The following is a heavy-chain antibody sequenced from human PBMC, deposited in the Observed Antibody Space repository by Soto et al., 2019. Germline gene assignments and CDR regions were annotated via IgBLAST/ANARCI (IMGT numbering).Heavy chain of an antibody. Sequence: GGSLRLSCAASGFTFSSYSMNWVRQAPGKGLEWVSSISSSSSYIYYEDSVKGRFTISRDKAKNSLYLQMNSLRAEDTAVYFCASVYCSCGSCYSGYYYYGMDVWGQGTTVTFSS. J-gene: IGHJ6*02. D-gene: IGHD2-15*01. CDR1: GFTFSSYS. CDR3: ASVYCSCGSCYSGYYYYGMDV. CDR2: ISSSSSYI. V-gene: IGHV3-21*01.